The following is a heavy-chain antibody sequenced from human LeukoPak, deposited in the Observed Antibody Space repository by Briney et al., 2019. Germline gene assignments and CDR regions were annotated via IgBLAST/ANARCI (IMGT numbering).Heavy chain of an antibody. V-gene: IGHV4-4*09. CDR2: IYST. D-gene: IGHD3-10*01. Sequence: SETLSLTCTVSGVSISSYYWSWIRQPPGKGLEWIGYIYSTDYNPSLKSRVTISVDTSKNKFSLKLSSVTAADTAVYYCARLKVGYYYGSGSSMMGEYYFDYWGQGTLVTVSS. CDR3: ARLKVGYYYGSGSSMMGEYYFDY. J-gene: IGHJ4*02. CDR1: GVSISSYY.